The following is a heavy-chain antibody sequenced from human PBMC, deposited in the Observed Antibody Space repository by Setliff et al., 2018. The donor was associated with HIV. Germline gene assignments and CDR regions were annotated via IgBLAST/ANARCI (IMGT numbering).Heavy chain of an antibody. CDR2: IIPIFGST. D-gene: IGHD2-8*02. Sequence: SVKVSCKASGDTFSSYGISWVRQAPGQGLEWVGGIIPIFGSTNHAQKFQGRVTITADESTSTAYMELSSLKSEDTAVYYCARAGDCTEASCPKARFDPWGPGILVTVSS. J-gene: IGHJ5*02. CDR1: GDTFSSYG. V-gene: IGHV1-69*13. CDR3: ARAGDCTEASCPKARFDP.